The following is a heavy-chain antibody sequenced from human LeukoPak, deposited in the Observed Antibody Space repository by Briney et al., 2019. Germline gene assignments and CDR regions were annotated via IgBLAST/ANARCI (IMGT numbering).Heavy chain of an antibody. CDR1: GFTFSSYA. Sequence: GGSLRLSCAASGFTFSSYAMSWVRQAPGKGLEWVSTISGSGGSTYYADSVKGRFTISRDNSKNTLYLRMNSLRAEDTAVYYCAKVDYGDYGFFDYWGQGTLVTVSS. J-gene: IGHJ4*02. CDR3: AKVDYGDYGFFDY. D-gene: IGHD4-17*01. V-gene: IGHV3-23*01. CDR2: ISGSGGST.